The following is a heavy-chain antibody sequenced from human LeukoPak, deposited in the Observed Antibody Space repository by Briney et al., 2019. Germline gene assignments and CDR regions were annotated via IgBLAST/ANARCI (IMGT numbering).Heavy chain of an antibody. Sequence: ASVKVSCKASGGTFSSYAISWVRQAPGQGLEWMGGIIPIFGTANYAQKFQGRVTITADESTSTAYMELSSLRSEGTAVYYCARDAPPDYGGNTHPPPFDYWGQGTLVTVSS. CDR2: IIPIFGTA. J-gene: IGHJ4*02. D-gene: IGHD4-23*01. V-gene: IGHV1-69*13. CDR1: GGTFSSYA. CDR3: ARDAPPDYGGNTHPPPFDY.